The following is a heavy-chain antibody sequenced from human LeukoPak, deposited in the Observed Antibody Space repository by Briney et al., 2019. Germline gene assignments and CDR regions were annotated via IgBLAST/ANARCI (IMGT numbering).Heavy chain of an antibody. CDR3: AKAGVRMKWLVYFDY. V-gene: IGHV1-3*01. CDR1: GYTFTSYA. J-gene: IGHJ4*02. CDR2: INAGNGNT. D-gene: IGHD6-19*01. Sequence: ASVKVSCKASGYTFTSYAMHWVRQAPGQRLEWMGWINAGNGNTKYSQKFQGRVTITRDTSASTAYMELSSLRSEDTAVYYCAKAGVRMKWLVYFDYWGQGTLVTVSS.